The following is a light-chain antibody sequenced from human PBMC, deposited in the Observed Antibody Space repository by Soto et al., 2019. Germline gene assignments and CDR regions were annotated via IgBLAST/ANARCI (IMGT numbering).Light chain of an antibody. V-gene: IGLV7-43*01. J-gene: IGLJ3*02. CDR3: VLLYGGAWV. CDR2: RTS. CDR1: TGAVTSDYY. Sequence: QAVVTQEPSLTVSPGGTVTLTCALTTGAVTSDYYPNWFQRRPGQALRTLIYRTSNKHSWTPARFSCSLLGGKAALTLSGVQPEDEADYYCVLLYGGAWVFGGGTKPTVL.